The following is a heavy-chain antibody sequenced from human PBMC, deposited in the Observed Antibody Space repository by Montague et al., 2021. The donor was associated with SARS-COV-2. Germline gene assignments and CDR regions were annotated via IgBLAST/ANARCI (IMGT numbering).Heavy chain of an antibody. CDR2: IYYSGST. CDR3: ASQVPDFWSGIDY. Sequence: SETLSLTCTVSGGSISSYYWSWIRQPPGKGLEWIGYIYYSGSTNYNPSLKSRVTISVDTSKNQFSLKLSSVTAADTAVYYCASQVPDFWSGIDYRGQGTLVTVS. V-gene: IGHV4-59*01. J-gene: IGHJ4*02. CDR1: GGSISSYY. D-gene: IGHD3-3*01.